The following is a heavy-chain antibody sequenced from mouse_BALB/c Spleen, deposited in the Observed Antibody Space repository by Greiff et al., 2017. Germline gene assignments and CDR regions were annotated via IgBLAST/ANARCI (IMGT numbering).Heavy chain of an antibody. V-gene: IGHV5-4*02. CDR2: ISDGGSYT. CDR3: AREYEDYAMDY. Sequence: EVKVEESGGGLVKPGGSLKLSCAASGFTFSDYYMYWVRQTPEKRLEWVATISDGGSYTYYPDSVKGRFTISRDNAKNNLYLQMSSLKSEDTAMYYCAREYEDYAMDYWGQGTSVTVSS. D-gene: IGHD2-14*01. CDR1: GFTFSDYY. J-gene: IGHJ4*01.